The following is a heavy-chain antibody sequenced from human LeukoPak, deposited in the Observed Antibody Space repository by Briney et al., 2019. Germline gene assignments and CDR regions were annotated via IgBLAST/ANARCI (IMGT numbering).Heavy chain of an antibody. CDR3: ATTSRYYYYYYMDV. Sequence: ATVKISCKVSGYTFTHYYMHWVQQAPGKGLEWMGLVDPEDGETIYAEKFQGRVTITADTSTDTAYMELSSLRSEDPAVYYCATTSRYYYYYYMDVWGKGTTVTVSS. CDR2: VDPEDGET. CDR1: GYTFTHYY. J-gene: IGHJ6*03. V-gene: IGHV1-69-2*01.